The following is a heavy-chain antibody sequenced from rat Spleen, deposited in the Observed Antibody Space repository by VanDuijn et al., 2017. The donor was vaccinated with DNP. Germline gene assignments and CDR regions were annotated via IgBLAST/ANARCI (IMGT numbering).Heavy chain of an antibody. D-gene: IGHD1-4*01. Sequence: EVQLVESGGGLVQPGNSLKLSCTASGFTFSDYAMAWVRQSPQKGLEWVATINYDGSNTYYRTPVKGRFTISRDNAKSTLYLQMDSLRSEDTATYYCASRPPPTRGPFDYWGQGVLVTVSS. J-gene: IGHJ2*01. CDR1: GFTFSDYA. V-gene: IGHV5-17*01. CDR3: ASRPPPTRGPFDY. CDR2: INYDGSNT.